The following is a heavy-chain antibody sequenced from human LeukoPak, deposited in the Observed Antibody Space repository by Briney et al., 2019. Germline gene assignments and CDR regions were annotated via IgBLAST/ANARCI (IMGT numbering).Heavy chain of an antibody. D-gene: IGHD4-23*01. CDR3: ARDRYGGNWVDY. CDR1: GFTFSSYS. V-gene: IGHV3-33*08. Sequence: GGSLRLSCAASGFTFSSYSMNWVRQAPGKGLEWVAVIWYDGSNKYYADPVKGRFTISRDNSKNTLYLQMNSLRAEDTAVYYCARDRYGGNWVDYWGQGTLVTVSS. CDR2: IWYDGSNK. J-gene: IGHJ4*02.